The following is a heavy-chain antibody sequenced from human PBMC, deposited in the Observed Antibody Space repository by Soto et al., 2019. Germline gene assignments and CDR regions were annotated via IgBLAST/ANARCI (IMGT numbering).Heavy chain of an antibody. CDR2: IYYSGST. J-gene: IGHJ4*02. CDR1: GGSISSYY. Sequence: FQLKDWGPGLVKLSEPLSLPCPVSGGSISSYYGGGIRQPPGKGLEWIGYIYYSGSTNYNPSLKSRVTISVDTSKNQFSLKLSSVTAADTAVYYCASQGYWGQGTLVTVSS. CDR3: ASQGY. V-gene: IGHV4-59*08.